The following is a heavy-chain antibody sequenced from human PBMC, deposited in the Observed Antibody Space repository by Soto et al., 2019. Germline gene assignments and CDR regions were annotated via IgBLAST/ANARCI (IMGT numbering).Heavy chain of an antibody. D-gene: IGHD3-16*01. CDR2: ITPGDGNT. J-gene: IGHJ4*02. CDR3: SRSPPGGPQEFDY. Sequence: ASVKVSCKASGYTFTSYAIHWVRQAPGQRLEWMGWITPGDGNTKYSQKFQGRVTITRDTSASTAYMELNTLRSEDTAVYYCSRSPPGGPQEFDYWGKGTLVTVSS. V-gene: IGHV1-3*01. CDR1: GYTFTSYA.